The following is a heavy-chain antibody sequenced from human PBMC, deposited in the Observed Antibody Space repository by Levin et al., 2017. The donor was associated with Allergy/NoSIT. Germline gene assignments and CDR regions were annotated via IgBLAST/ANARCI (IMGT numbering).Heavy chain of an antibody. V-gene: IGHV3-33*01. CDR2: IWYDGSKK. D-gene: IGHD3-10*01. CDR3: TRELCDYYGSGSGCPSPKDKRGYFQH. J-gene: IGHJ1*01. Sequence: GGSLRLSCAASGFTFSSYAMHWVRQAPGKGLEWVAMIWYDGSKKYYADSVQGRFSISRDNSKNTLYLQTNSLRAEDTAVYNGTRELCDYYGSGSGCPSPKDKRGYFQHWGQGTLVTVSS. CDR1: GFTFSSYA.